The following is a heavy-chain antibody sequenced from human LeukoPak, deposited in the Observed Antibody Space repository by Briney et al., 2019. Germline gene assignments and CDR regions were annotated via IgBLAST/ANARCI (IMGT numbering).Heavy chain of an antibody. CDR2: INHSRST. D-gene: IGHD3-10*01. V-gene: IGHV4-34*01. J-gene: IGHJ4*02. Sequence: SETLSLTCAVYGGSFSGYYWSWIRQPPRKGLEWNGEINHSRSTNYNPSLKSRVTISVDTSKNQFSLKLSSVTAADTAVYYCARGMVRGVPPSYWGQGTLVTVSS. CDR3: ARGMVRGVPPSY. CDR1: GGSFSGYY.